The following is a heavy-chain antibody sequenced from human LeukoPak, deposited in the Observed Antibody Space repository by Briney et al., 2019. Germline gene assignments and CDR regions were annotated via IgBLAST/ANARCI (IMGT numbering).Heavy chain of an antibody. CDR2: MYTLGNT. Sequence: SGGSLRPSCAASGFTVSTNYMTWIRQAPGKGLEWVSVMYTLGNTNYADSVRGRFTISRDNSKNTLYLQMNSLRPEDTAVYYCARGGTGHYYASGTYYQSYYFDYWGQGSLVTVSS. D-gene: IGHD3-10*01. CDR3: ARGGTGHYYASGTYYQSYYFDY. J-gene: IGHJ4*02. CDR1: GFTVSTNY. V-gene: IGHV3-66*03.